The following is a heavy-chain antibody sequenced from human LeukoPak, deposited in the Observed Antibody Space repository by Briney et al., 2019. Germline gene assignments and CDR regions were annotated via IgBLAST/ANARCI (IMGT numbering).Heavy chain of an antibody. CDR3: AGGDYYDSSGNFDY. V-gene: IGHV4-4*07. CDR1: GGSISSYY. D-gene: IGHD3-22*01. J-gene: IGHJ4*02. CDR2: IYTSGST. Sequence: TSETLSLTCTVSGGSISSYYWSWIRQPAGKGLEWIGRIYTSGSTNYNPSLKSRVTMSVDTSKNQFSLKLSSVTAADTAVYYCAGGDYYDSSGNFDYWGQGTLVTVSS.